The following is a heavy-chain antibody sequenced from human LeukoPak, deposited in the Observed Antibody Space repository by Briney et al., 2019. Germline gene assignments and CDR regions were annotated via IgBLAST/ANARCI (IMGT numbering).Heavy chain of an antibody. J-gene: IGHJ4*02. CDR1: GGSISSGSYY. CDR3: ARGSGAVVPTW. CDR2: IYTSGST. Sequence: SETLSLTCTVSGGSISSGSYYWSWIRQPAVKGLEWIGRIYTSGSTNYNPSLKSRVTISVDTSKNQFSLKLSSVTAADTAVYYCARGSGAVVPTWWGQGTLVTVSS. D-gene: IGHD3-10*01. V-gene: IGHV4-61*02.